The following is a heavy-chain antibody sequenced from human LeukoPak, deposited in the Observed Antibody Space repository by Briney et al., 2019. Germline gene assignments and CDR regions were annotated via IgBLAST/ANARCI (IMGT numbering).Heavy chain of an antibody. CDR1: GYSFIENY. Sequence: GASVKVSCKVSGYSFIENYLHWVRQAPGQGLEWMGLINPHTGAANYSHKFQGRVTMPRDTSISTAYMHLTRPKFDDTATYYCARGKSGYSPWGQGTPVTVSS. V-gene: IGHV1-2*02. D-gene: IGHD3-3*01. CDR3: ARGKSGYSP. J-gene: IGHJ5*02. CDR2: INPHTGAA.